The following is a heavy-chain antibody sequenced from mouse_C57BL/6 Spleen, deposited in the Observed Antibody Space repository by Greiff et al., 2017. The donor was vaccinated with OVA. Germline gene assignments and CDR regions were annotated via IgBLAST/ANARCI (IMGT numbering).Heavy chain of an antibody. Sequence: QVQLKQPGAELVKPGASVKLSCKASGYTFTSYWMQWVKQRPGQGLEWIGEIDPSDSYTNYNQKFKGKATLTVDTSSSTAYMQLSSLTSEDSAVYYCARLGEGYFDVWGTGTTVTVSS. CDR2: IDPSDSYT. D-gene: IGHD4-1*01. CDR1: GYTFTSYW. V-gene: IGHV1-50*01. J-gene: IGHJ1*03. CDR3: ARLGEGYFDV.